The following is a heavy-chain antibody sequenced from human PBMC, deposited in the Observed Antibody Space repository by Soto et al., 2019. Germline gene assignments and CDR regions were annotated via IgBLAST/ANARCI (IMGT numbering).Heavy chain of an antibody. V-gene: IGHV4-61*01. CDR3: ASLYYDFWSGYYPPPDNYGMDV. CDR1: GGSVSSGSYY. Sequence: SETLSLTCTVSGGSVSSGSYYWSWIRQPPGKGLEWIGYIYYSGSTNYNPSLKSRVTISVDTSKNQFSLKLSSVTAADTAVYYCASLYYDFWSGYYPPPDNYGMDVWGQGTTVTVSS. J-gene: IGHJ6*02. CDR2: IYYSGST. D-gene: IGHD3-3*01.